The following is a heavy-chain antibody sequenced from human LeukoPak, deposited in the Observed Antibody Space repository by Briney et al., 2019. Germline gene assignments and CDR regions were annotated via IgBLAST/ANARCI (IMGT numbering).Heavy chain of an antibody. Sequence: GGSLRLSCAASGFTFSSYAMSWVRQAPGKGLEWVSAISGSGDNTYYADSVKGRFTISRDNSKNTLYLQMNSLRAEDMAVYYCARESYYYGSGSYYTPYYYYGMDVWGQGTTVTVSS. J-gene: IGHJ6*02. CDR1: GFTFSSYA. V-gene: IGHV3-23*01. D-gene: IGHD3-10*01. CDR3: ARESYYYGSGSYYTPYYYYGMDV. CDR2: ISGSGDNT.